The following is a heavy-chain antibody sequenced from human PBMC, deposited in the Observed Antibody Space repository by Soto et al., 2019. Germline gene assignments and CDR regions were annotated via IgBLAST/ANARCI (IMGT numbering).Heavy chain of an antibody. V-gene: IGHV4-59*08. CDR2: IYYSGST. Sequence: SETLSLTCTVSGCSISSYYWSWIRQPPGKGLEWIGYIYYSGSTNYNPSLKSRVTISVDTSKNQFSLKLSSVTAADTAVYYCARLVRYCSGGSCYFTRDAFDIWGQGTMVT. D-gene: IGHD2-15*01. CDR1: GCSISSYY. CDR3: ARLVRYCSGGSCYFTRDAFDI. J-gene: IGHJ3*02.